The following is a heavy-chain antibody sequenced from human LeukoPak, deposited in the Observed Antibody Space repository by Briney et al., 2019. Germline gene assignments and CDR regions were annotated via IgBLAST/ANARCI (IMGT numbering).Heavy chain of an antibody. V-gene: IGHV3-30-3*01. CDR3: ARDDPRLRYDY. CDR1: GFTFSSSA. D-gene: IGHD4-17*01. J-gene: IGHJ4*02. Sequence: PGGSLRLSCAASGFTFSSSAMHWVRQAPGKGLQWVTVISYDGSNKYYADSVKGRFTISRDNSKNTLYLQMNSLRAEDTAVYYCARDDPRLRYDYWGQGTLVTVSS. CDR2: ISYDGSNK.